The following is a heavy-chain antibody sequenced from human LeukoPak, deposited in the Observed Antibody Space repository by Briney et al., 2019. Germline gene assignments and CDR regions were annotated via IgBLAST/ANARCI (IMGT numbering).Heavy chain of an antibody. CDR3: ARHALTRRSLSESYFPCYFDY. D-gene: IGHD2/OR15-2a*01. V-gene: IGHV4-38-2*01. CDR1: GYSISSGYY. CDR2: IYHSGST. J-gene: IGHJ4*02. Sequence: SETLSLTCAVSGYSISSGYYWGWIRQPPGKGLEWIGSIYHSGSTYYNPSLKSRVTISVDTSKNQFSLKLSSVTAADTAVYYCARHALTRRSLSESYFPCYFDYWGQGTLVTVSS.